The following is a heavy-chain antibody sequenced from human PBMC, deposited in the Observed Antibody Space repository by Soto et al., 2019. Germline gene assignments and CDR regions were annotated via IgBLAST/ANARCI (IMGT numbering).Heavy chain of an antibody. J-gene: IGHJ5*02. CDR3: ARYFGDYVWWFDP. V-gene: IGHV4-30-4*01. CDR1: GGSISSGDYY. CDR2: IYYSGST. D-gene: IGHD4-17*01. Sequence: QVQLQESGPGLVKPSQTLSLTCTVSGGSISSGDYYWSWIRQPPGKGLEWIGYIYYSGSTYYNPSRKSRVTISVDTSKNQFSLKLSSVTAADTAVYYCARYFGDYVWWFDPWGQGTLVTVSS.